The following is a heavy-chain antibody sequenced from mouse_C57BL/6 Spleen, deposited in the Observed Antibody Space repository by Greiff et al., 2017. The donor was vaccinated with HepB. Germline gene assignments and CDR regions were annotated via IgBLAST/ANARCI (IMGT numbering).Heavy chain of an antibody. CDR1: GYTFTSYW. CDR3: ARGRNYGSSYWFAY. CDR2: IDPNSGGT. J-gene: IGHJ3*01. D-gene: IGHD1-1*01. V-gene: IGHV1-72*01. Sequence: VQLQQPGAELVKPGASVKLSCKASGYTFTSYWMHWVKQRPGRGLEWIGRIDPNSGGTKHNEKFKSKATLTVDKPSSTAYMQLSRLTSEDSAVYYCARGRNYGSSYWFAYWGQGTLVTVSA.